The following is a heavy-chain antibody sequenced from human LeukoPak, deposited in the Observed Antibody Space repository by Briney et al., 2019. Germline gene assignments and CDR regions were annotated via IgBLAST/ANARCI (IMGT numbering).Heavy chain of an antibody. Sequence: ASVKVSCKASGYTLTSYDINWVRQATGQGLERTGWMNPNSGNTGYAQKFQGRVTMTRNTSISTAYMELSSLRSEDTAVYYCARGELGTFDYWGQGTLVTVSS. CDR2: MNPNSGNT. V-gene: IGHV1-8*01. D-gene: IGHD7-27*01. J-gene: IGHJ4*02. CDR3: ARGELGTFDY. CDR1: GYTLTSYD.